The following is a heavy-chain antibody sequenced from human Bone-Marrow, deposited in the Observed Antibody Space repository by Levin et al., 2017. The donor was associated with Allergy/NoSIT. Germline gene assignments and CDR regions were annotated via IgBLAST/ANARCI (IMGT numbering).Heavy chain of an antibody. Sequence: SGPTLVKPPQTLTLTCTFSGFSLSTIAVGVGWIRQPPGKSLEWLALIYWDDDKRYSPSLKTRLTITKDTSKNQVVLTMTNMDPMDTATYYCAHRGRDDYGDYSLVPGSFDIWGQGTMVIVSS. CDR1: GFSLSTIAVG. D-gene: IGHD4-17*01. J-gene: IGHJ3*02. CDR2: IYWDDDK. V-gene: IGHV2-5*02. CDR3: AHRGRDDYGDYSLVPGSFDI.